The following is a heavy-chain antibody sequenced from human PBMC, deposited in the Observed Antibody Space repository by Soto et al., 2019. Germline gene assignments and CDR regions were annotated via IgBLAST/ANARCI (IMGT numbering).Heavy chain of an antibody. CDR3: ATPACAATWCGPSHNLDH. CDR2: INPLSGIS. CDR1: GGTFVRHV. D-gene: IGHD2-2*01. Sequence: QVQLVQSGAEVKKPEASVKVSCKTSGGTFVRHVISWVRQAPGQGPEWMGKINPLSGISNYAQKFQDRVTFTADTDSSTAYMELSSLRSDDTAVYYCATPACAATWCGPSHNLDHWGQGTLVTVSS. V-gene: IGHV1-69*09. J-gene: IGHJ4*02.